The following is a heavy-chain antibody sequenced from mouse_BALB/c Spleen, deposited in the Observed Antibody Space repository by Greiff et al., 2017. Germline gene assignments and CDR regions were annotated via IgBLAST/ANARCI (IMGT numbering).Heavy chain of an antibody. J-gene: IGHJ4*01. CDR1: GFTFSSYG. CDR2: ISSGGSYT. V-gene: IGHV5-6*02. Sequence: DVMLVESGGDLVKPGGSLKLSCAASGFTFSSYGMSWVRQTPDKRLEWVATISSGGSYTYYPDSVKGRFTISRDNAKNTLYLQMSSLKSEDTAMYYCARHLYYYAMDYWGQGTSVTVSS. CDR3: ARHLYYYAMDY.